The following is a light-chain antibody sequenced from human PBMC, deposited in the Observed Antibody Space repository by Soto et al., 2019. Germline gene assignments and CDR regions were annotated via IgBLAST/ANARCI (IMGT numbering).Light chain of an antibody. CDR3: QQYGSPPLT. CDR2: GAS. V-gene: IGKV3-20*01. CDR1: QSVSNSY. Sequence: EIVLTQSPDTLSLSAGERATLSCRASQSVSNSYLAWYQQKPGQAPRLLIYGASGRATGIPDRFSGGESGTDFTLTISRLEPEDFAVYYCQQYGSPPLTFGPGTKVDIK. J-gene: IGKJ3*01.